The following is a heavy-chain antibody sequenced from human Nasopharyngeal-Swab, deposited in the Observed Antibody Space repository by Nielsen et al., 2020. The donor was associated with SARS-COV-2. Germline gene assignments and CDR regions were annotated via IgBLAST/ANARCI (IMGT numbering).Heavy chain of an antibody. CDR2: IYYSGIT. J-gene: IGHJ4*02. CDR3: ARSYSGRSCTLCYFDY. V-gene: IGHV4-39*01. D-gene: IGHD1-26*01. Sequence: WIRQPPGKGLEWIGPIYYSGITYYKPSLRSRVTISLDTSKREFSLMLRSVTAADTAVYYCARSYSGRSCTLCYFDYWGQGTLVTVSS.